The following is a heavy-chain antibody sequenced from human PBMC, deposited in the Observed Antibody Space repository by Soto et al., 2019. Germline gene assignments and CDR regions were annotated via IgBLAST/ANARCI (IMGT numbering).Heavy chain of an antibody. CDR3: ASGGYSGYDYYYYYYGMDV. Sequence: SVKVSCKASGGTFSSYAFSWVRQAPGQGLEWMGGIIPIFGTTNYAQKFQGRVTITADESTSTAYMELSSLRSEDTAVYYCASGGYSGYDYYYYYYGMDVWGQGTTVTVSS. V-gene: IGHV1-69*13. D-gene: IGHD5-12*01. CDR2: IIPIFGTT. CDR1: GGTFSSYA. J-gene: IGHJ6*02.